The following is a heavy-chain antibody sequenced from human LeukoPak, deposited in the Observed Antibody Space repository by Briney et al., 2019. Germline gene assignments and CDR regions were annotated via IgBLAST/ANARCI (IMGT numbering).Heavy chain of an antibody. CDR1: GYTFTSYA. CDR3: ARAIGSYRHIDY. D-gene: IGHD1-26*01. V-gene: IGHV1-3*01. Sequence: ASVKVSCKASGYTFTSYAMHWVRQAPGQRLEWMGWINAGNGNTKYLQKFQGRVTITRDTSASTAYMELSSLRSEDTAVYYCARAIGSYRHIDYWGQGTLVTVSS. CDR2: INAGNGNT. J-gene: IGHJ4*02.